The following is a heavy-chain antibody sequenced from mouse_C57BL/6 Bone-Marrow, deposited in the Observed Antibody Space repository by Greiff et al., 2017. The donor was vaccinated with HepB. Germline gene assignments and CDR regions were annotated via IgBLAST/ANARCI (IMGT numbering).Heavy chain of an antibody. Sequence: LVKPGASVKMSCKASGYTFTDYNMHWVKQSHGKSLEWIGYINPNNGGTSYNQKFKGKATLTVNKSSSTAYMELRSLTSEDSAVYYCARPYYYAMDYWGQGTSVTVSS. V-gene: IGHV1-22*01. J-gene: IGHJ4*01. CDR3: ARPYYYAMDY. CDR1: GYTFTDYN. CDR2: INPNNGGT.